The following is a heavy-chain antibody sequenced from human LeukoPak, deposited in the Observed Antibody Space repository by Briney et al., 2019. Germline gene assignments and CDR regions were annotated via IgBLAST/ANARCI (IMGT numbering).Heavy chain of an antibody. CDR3: AKDSHFGVVIYFDY. Sequence: GGSLRLSCAASGFTFSSYAMSWVRQAPGKGLEWVSAISGSGGSTYYADSVKGRFTISRDNSKNTLYLQMSSLRAEDTAVYYCAKDSHFGVVIYFDYWGQGTLVTVSS. J-gene: IGHJ4*02. V-gene: IGHV3-23*01. CDR2: ISGSGGST. CDR1: GFTFSSYA. D-gene: IGHD3-3*01.